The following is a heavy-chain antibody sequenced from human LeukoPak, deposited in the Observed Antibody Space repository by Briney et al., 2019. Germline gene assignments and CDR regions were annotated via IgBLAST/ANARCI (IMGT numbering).Heavy chain of an antibody. CDR1: GYTFTGYY. CDR3: AREGPMNLRH. J-gene: IGHJ4*02. Sequence: ASVKVSCKASGYTFTGYYMHWVRQAPGQGLEWMGRINPNSGGTNYAQKLQGRVTMTRDTSNSTANMELSRLRSDDTAVYYCAREGPMNLRHWGQGTLVTVSS. V-gene: IGHV1-2*06. D-gene: IGHD3-22*01. CDR2: INPNSGGT.